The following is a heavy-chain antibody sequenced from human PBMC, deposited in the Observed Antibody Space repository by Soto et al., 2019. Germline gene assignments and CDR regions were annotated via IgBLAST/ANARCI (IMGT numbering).Heavy chain of an antibody. CDR3: ARGGITGTTAYYGMDV. CDR2: INAGNGNT. Sequence: ASVKVSCKASGYTFTSYAMHWARQAPGQRLEWMGWINAGNGNTKYSQKFQGRVTITRDTSASTAYMELSSLRSEDTAVYYCARGGITGTTAYYGMDVWGQGTTVTVPS. CDR1: GYTFTSYA. J-gene: IGHJ6*02. V-gene: IGHV1-3*01. D-gene: IGHD1-20*01.